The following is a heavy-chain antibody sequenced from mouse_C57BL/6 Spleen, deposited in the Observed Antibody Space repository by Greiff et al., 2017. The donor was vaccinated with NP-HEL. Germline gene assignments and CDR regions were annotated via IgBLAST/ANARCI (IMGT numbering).Heavy chain of an antibody. D-gene: IGHD1-1*01. CDR2: IYPRSGNT. CDR1: GYTFTSYG. J-gene: IGHJ1*03. V-gene: IGHV1-81*01. CDR3: ARGDDYYGSSYWYFDV. Sequence: VQLQQSGAELARPGASVKLSCKASGYTFTSYGISWVKQRTGQGLEWIGEIYPRSGNTYYNEKFKGKATLTADKSSNTAYMELRSLTSEDSAVYFCARGDDYYGSSYWYFDVWGTGTTVTVSS.